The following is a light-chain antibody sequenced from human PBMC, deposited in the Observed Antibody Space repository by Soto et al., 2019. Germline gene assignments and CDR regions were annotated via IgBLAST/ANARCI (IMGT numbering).Light chain of an antibody. J-gene: IGKJ1*01. Sequence: DLQMTQSPSTLPSFVGDRVTITCRASQNIANWLAWYRQKPGTAPELLIYHASTLVSGVPSRFTGSGSGTEFTLAISGLQPDDFATYFCHQYATYSFGQGTKVEIQ. CDR3: HQYATYS. CDR2: HAS. CDR1: QNIANW. V-gene: IGKV1-5*01.